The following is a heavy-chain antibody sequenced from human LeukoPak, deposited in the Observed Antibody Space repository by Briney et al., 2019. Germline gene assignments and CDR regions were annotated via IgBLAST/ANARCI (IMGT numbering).Heavy chain of an antibody. CDR2: INPSGGST. V-gene: IGHV1-46*01. CDR1: GYTFTRYF. Sequence: GAAVKLSCMASGYTFTRYFIHWVRQAPGQGLEWMGIINPSGGSTSYAQKFQGRVTMTRDTSTSTVYMELSSLRSEDTAVYYCATAKYGGNSYFDFWGQGTLVTVSS. CDR3: ATAKYGGNSYFDF. D-gene: IGHD4-23*01. J-gene: IGHJ4*02.